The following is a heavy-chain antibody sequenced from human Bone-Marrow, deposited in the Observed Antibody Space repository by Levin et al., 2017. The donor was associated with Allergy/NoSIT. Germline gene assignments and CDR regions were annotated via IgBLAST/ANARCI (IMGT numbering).Heavy chain of an antibody. V-gene: IGHV7-4-1*02. Sequence: ASVKVSCEASGYTFTNYAMNWVRQAPGQGLEWMGRINTNTGNPTYAQGFTGRFVFSLDTSVSTAYLQISSLKAEDTAVYYCARLGYCSGSSCYGYDHWGQGTLVTVSS. CDR1: GYTFTNYA. J-gene: IGHJ4*02. D-gene: IGHD2-15*01. CDR3: ARLGYCSGSSCYGYDH. CDR2: INTNTGNP.